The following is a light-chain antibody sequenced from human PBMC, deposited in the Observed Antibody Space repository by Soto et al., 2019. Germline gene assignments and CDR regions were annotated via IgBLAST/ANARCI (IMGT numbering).Light chain of an antibody. CDR3: QQYGSLPWA. V-gene: IGKV3-20*01. CDR1: QSVSNNY. Sequence: EIVLTQSPGTLSLSPGERATLSCRASQSVSNNYLAWYQQKPGLAPRLLIYGASNRATGIPDRFSGSGSGTDFTLTTSRLEPEDFAVYYCQQYGSLPWAFGQGTKVDIK. CDR2: GAS. J-gene: IGKJ1*01.